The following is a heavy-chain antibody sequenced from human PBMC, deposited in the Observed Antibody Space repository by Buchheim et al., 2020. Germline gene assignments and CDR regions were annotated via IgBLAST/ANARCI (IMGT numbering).Heavy chain of an antibody. CDR2: IYWNGHN. V-gene: IGHV2-5*01. Sequence: QITLKESGPTLVKPTQTLTLTCSFSGFSLTTSGMGVGWIRQPPGKALEWLAVIYWNGHNYYSSSLKNRLTITKGTSGNQVGLTLTNMDSVDTATYYCGHTSYVTEPRWFDPWGQGTL. D-gene: IGHD3-10*02. CDR3: GHTSYVTEPRWFDP. J-gene: IGHJ5*02. CDR1: GFSLTTSGMG.